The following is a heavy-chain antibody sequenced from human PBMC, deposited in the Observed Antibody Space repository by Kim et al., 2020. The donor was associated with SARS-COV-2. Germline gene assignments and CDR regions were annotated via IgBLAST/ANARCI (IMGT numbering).Heavy chain of an antibody. J-gene: IGHJ4*02. Sequence: SVKGRLTISRDNSKNTLYLQMSSLRAEDTAVYYCARDPRGLLWFGELLFFWGQGTLVTVSS. CDR3: ARDPRGLLWFGELLFF. D-gene: IGHD3-10*01. V-gene: IGHV3-30*15.